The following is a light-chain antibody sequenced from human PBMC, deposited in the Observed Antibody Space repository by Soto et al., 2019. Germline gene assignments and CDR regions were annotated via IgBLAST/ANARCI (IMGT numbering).Light chain of an antibody. CDR3: QQYGSSRWT. V-gene: IGKV3-20*01. CDR1: QSVSSSY. J-gene: IGKJ1*01. CDR2: GAS. Sequence: EIVLTQSPGTLSLSPGERATLSCRASQSVSSSYLAWYQQKPGQDPRLLIYGASSRATGIPDRFSGSGSGTDFTLTISRLEPEDFAVYYCQQYGSSRWTFGQGTKVEI.